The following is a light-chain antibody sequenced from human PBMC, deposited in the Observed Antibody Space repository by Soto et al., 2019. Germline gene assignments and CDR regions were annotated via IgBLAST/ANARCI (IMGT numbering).Light chain of an antibody. J-gene: IGKJ5*01. CDR3: QQYCTSPQTT. V-gene: IGKV3-20*01. Sequence: EIVLTQSPGTLSLSSGERATLSCRASQSVSSSYLAWYQQKPGQAPRLLINGASSRATGIPERFSGSGSETDFPITISRLEPEDFAVYHCQQYCTSPQTTFGEGTPLATK. CDR1: QSVSSSY. CDR2: GAS.